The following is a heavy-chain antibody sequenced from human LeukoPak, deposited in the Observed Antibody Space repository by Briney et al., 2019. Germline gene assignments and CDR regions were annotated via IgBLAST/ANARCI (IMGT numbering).Heavy chain of an antibody. CDR3: ARDWRLNDFDI. D-gene: IGHD3-3*01. Sequence: GGSLRLSCAASGFTFSSYSMNWVRQAPGKGLEWVSSISSSSSYIYYADSVKGRFTISRDNAKNSLYLQMNSLRAEDTAVYYCARDWRLNDFDIWGQGTMVTVSS. CDR2: ISSSSSYI. J-gene: IGHJ3*02. CDR1: GFTFSSYS. V-gene: IGHV3-21*01.